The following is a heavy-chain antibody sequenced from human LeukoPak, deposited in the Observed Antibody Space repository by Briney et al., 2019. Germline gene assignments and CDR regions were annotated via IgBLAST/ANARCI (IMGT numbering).Heavy chain of an antibody. D-gene: IGHD3-3*01. CDR1: GFMFSSYT. CDR3: AKDLHGEVPDYFDY. Sequence: GGSLRLSCAASGFMFSSYTMGWVRQAPGKGLEWDSGISGSGAITYYADSVKGRFSISRDNSKNTVSLQVNSLRAEDTAVYYCAKDLHGEVPDYFDYWGQGTLVTVSS. V-gene: IGHV3-23*01. J-gene: IGHJ4*02. CDR2: ISGSGAIT.